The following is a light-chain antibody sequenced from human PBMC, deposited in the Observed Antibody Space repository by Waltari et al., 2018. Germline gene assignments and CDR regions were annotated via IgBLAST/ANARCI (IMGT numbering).Light chain of an antibody. CDR3: QQYNNWLT. Sequence: EIVMTQSPATLSVSPGERATLSCRASQSVSSNLPWYQQKPGQAPRLLIYGASTRATGNPARFSGSGSGTEFTLTIRSLQSEDFAVYYCQQYNNWLTFGQGTRLEIK. CDR2: GAS. J-gene: IGKJ5*01. CDR1: QSVSSN. V-gene: IGKV3-15*01.